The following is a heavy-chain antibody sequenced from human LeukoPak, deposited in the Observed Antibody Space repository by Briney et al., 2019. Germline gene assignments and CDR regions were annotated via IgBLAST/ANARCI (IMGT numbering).Heavy chain of an antibody. CDR2: ISGNSDKT. D-gene: IGHD6-6*01. Sequence: PGGSLRLSCAASGFTFSTNGLSWVRQAPAKGLEWVSGISGNSDKTYYTDSVKRRFSVFRDNSRNTLYLQMNNVRVEDTALYYCAKTASSSGEWGQGTLVTVSS. V-gene: IGHV3-23*01. CDR1: GFTFSTNG. J-gene: IGHJ4*02. CDR3: AKTASSSGE.